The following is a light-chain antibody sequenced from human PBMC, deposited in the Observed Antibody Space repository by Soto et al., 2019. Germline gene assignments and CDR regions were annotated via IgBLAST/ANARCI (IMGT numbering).Light chain of an antibody. CDR2: GAS. Sequence: EILMTQSPSTLSVSPVERATLSCMASQSVDSTLAWYQQKPGQAPRLLIYGASNRATGIPDRFSGSGSGTDFTLTISRLEPEDFAVYYCHQYYRTPRTCGQGTKGDIK. V-gene: IGKV3D-15*01. CDR1: QSVDST. CDR3: HQYYRTPRT. J-gene: IGKJ1*01.